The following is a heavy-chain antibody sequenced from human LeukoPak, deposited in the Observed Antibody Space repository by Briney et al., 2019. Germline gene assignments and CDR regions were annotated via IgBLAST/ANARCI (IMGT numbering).Heavy chain of an antibody. CDR1: GFAFSTYG. V-gene: IGHV3-33*08. Sequence: GGSLRLSCSASGFAFSTYGMLWVRQAPGQGPEWVALIRYDGSNKYYADSVKGRFTISRDNSKNTLYLQMNSLRAEDTAVYYCARSPSSSWSYGMDVWGQGTTVTVSS. D-gene: IGHD6-13*01. CDR2: IRYDGSNK. J-gene: IGHJ6*02. CDR3: ARSPSSSWSYGMDV.